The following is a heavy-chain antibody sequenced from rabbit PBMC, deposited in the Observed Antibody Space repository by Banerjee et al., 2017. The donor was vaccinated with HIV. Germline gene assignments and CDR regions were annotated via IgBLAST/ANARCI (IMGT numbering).Heavy chain of an antibody. J-gene: IGHJ4*01. D-gene: IGHD8-1*01. Sequence: QEQLVESGGGLFQPGGSLALTCKASGFSLSSSYWICWVRQAPGKGLEWIACIYTGSGSTYYASWAKGRFTISKTSSTTVTLQMTSLTAADTATYFCARYGYAGSSYYPLKLWGPGTLVTVS. CDR3: ARYGYAGSSYYPLKL. V-gene: IGHV1S45*01. CDR1: GFSLSSSYW. CDR2: IYTGSGST.